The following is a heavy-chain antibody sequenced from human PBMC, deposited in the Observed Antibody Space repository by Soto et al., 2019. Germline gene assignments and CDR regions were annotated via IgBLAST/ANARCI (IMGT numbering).Heavy chain of an antibody. D-gene: IGHD7-27*01. Sequence: SETLSLTCTVSVGSITGYYWSWIRQSPGKGLEWIGCSYYTGATNYNSSLKSRVTISVDTSKNQFSLTLSSATAADTAVYYCARERTPRTGFDYWGQGTLVTVSS. V-gene: IGHV4-59*01. CDR1: VGSITGYY. J-gene: IGHJ4*02. CDR3: ARERTPRTGFDY. CDR2: SYYTGAT.